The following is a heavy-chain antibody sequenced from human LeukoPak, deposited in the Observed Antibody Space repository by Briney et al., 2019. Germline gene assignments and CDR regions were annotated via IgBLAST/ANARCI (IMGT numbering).Heavy chain of an antibody. Sequence: ASVKVSCKASGYTFTGYYMHWVRQAPGQGLEWMGWINPNSGGTNYAQKFQGRVTMTGDTSISTAYMELSRLRSDDTAVYYCAREGRRYYGSGSYYMSYWGQGTLVTVSS. V-gene: IGHV1-2*02. CDR2: INPNSGGT. D-gene: IGHD3-10*01. CDR3: AREGRRYYGSGSYYMSY. CDR1: GYTFTGYY. J-gene: IGHJ4*02.